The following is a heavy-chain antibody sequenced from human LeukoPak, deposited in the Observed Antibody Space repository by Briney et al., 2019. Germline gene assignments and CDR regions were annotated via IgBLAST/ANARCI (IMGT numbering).Heavy chain of an antibody. J-gene: IGHJ4*02. Sequence: ASVKVSCKASGYTFTGYYMHWVRQAPGQGLEWMGWISAYNGNTNYAQKLQGRVTMTTDTSTSTAYMELRSLRSDDTAVYYCAGRIAAAGGFDYWGQGTLVTVSS. D-gene: IGHD6-13*01. CDR2: ISAYNGNT. CDR1: GYTFTGYY. CDR3: AGRIAAAGGFDY. V-gene: IGHV1-18*04.